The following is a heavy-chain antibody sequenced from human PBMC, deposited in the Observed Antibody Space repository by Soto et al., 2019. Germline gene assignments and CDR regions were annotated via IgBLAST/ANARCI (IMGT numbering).Heavy chain of an antibody. D-gene: IGHD2-15*01. Sequence: QVQLVQSGAEVKKPGASVKISCKASGYTFTRYTMNWVRQAPGQRLEWMGWINPDNGNTKSSQKFQDRGIITRDTSASTAYMGLSSLRSEDTAVYDCARGIATGQLDPWGQGTLVTVSS. V-gene: IGHV1-3*01. CDR3: ARGIATGQLDP. CDR2: INPDNGNT. CDR1: GYTFTRYT. J-gene: IGHJ5*02.